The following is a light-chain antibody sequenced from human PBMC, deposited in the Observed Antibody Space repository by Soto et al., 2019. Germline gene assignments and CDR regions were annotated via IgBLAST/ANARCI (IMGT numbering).Light chain of an antibody. Sequence: DIQMTQSLSTLSASVGDRVTITCRASQSISSWLAWYQQKPGKAPKLLIYDASSLESGVPSRFSGSGSGTEFTLTISSLQPDDFATYYCQQYNSWTGTFGQGTKVDI. J-gene: IGKJ1*01. CDR1: QSISSW. V-gene: IGKV1-5*01. CDR3: QQYNSWTGT. CDR2: DAS.